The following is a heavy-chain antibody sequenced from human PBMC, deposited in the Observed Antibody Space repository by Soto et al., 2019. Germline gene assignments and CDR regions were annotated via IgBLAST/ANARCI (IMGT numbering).Heavy chain of an antibody. Sequence: QVQLVQSGAEVKKPGASVKVSCKASGYTFTSYGISWVRKAPGQGLEWMGWISAYNGNTNYAQKLQGRVTMTTDTXASTAYMELRSLRSDDTAVYYCARVYHCGGDCYLYYYYGMDVWGQGTTVTVSS. V-gene: IGHV1-18*01. D-gene: IGHD2-21*02. CDR3: ARVYHCGGDCYLYYYYGMDV. CDR2: ISAYNGNT. J-gene: IGHJ6*02. CDR1: GYTFTSYG.